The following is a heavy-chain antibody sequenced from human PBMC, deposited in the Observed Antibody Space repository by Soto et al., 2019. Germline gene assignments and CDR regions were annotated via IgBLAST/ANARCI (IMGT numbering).Heavy chain of an antibody. CDR2: IYHSGST. Sequence: QVQLQESGPGLVKTSGTLSLTCAVSGGSISSSNWWSWVRQAPGKGLEWIGEIYHSGSTNYNPSLKRRVTISVDKSKNQFSLKLSSVTAADTDVYYCARVSGSYYYGMDVWGQGTTVTVSS. V-gene: IGHV4-4*02. CDR3: ARVSGSYYYGMDV. D-gene: IGHD1-26*01. J-gene: IGHJ6*02. CDR1: GGSISSSNW.